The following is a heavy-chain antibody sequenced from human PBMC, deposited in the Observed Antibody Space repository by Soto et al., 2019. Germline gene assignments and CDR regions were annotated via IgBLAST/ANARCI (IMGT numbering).Heavy chain of an antibody. CDR2: IDYSGSA. J-gene: IGHJ3*02. Sequence: QVQLQESGPGLVKPSQTLSLTCNVSGGSISSTNYFWSWIRQPPGKGLEWIAYIDYSGSAYSNPSLESRITISVDTSRNQFSLKLSSVTAADTAVYYCAREVIATADSDAFDIWGQGTMVTVSS. D-gene: IGHD6-13*01. CDR1: GGSISSTNYF. V-gene: IGHV4-30-4*01. CDR3: AREVIATADSDAFDI.